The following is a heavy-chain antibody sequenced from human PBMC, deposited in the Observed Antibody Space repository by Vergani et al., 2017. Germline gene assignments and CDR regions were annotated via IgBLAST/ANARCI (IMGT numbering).Heavy chain of an antibody. D-gene: IGHD6-19*01. CDR1: GGTRSSDA. CDR2: ILPVFGTV. V-gene: IGHV1-69*13. J-gene: IGHJ6*04. CDR3: AGTLRFGSGPPRFFGLDV. Sequence: QVHLVQSGAEVKPPGSSVKVSCKASGGTRSSDAFTWVRQAPGHGLEWMGRILPVFGTVEYAQRFQGRVVITADDATNTAYMELSAVRYEDTAIYYCAGTLRFGSGPPRFFGLDVWGKGTMVNVAS.